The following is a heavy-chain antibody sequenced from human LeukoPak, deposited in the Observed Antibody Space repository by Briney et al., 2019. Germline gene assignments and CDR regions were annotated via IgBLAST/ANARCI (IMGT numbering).Heavy chain of an antibody. V-gene: IGHV3-23*01. CDR1: GFTFSSYA. D-gene: IGHD3-3*01. CDR3: AKTVLRFLEWLPLDY. CDR2: ISGSGGST. Sequence: GESLRLSCAASGFTFSSYAMSWVRQAPGKELEWVSAISGSGGSTYYADSVKGRFTISRDNSKNTLYLQMNSLRAEDTAVYYCAKTVLRFLEWLPLDYWGQGTLVTVSS. J-gene: IGHJ4*02.